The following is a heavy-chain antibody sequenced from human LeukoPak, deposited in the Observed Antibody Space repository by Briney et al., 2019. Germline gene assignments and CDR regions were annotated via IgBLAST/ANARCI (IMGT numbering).Heavy chain of an antibody. CDR3: ASTGSDFWSGSYAFDI. J-gene: IGHJ3*02. V-gene: IGHV4-38-2*02. CDR1: GYSISSGYY. CDR2: ISHSASP. D-gene: IGHD3-3*01. Sequence: SETLSLTCTVSGYSISSGYYWGWIRQPPGKGLEWIGSISHSASPYYNRSLKSRVTISVDTSKNQFSLKLSSMTAADTAVYYCASTGSDFWSGSYAFDIWGQGTMVTVSS.